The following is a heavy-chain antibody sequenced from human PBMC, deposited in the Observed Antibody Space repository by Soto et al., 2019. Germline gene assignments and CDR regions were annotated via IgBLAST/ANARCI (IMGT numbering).Heavy chain of an antibody. CDR3: AKNSAAPFRVDYGC. CDR2: IVASGGIT. V-gene: IGHV3-23*01. Sequence: EVQLLESGGGLAQPGGSLRLSCAASGFTFSSYPMSWVRQAPGQGLEWVSGIVASGGITYYADSVKGRFNISRDNSKNTLNHKMNSQRTRERPVYTCAKNSAAPFRVDYGCWGEGPRSTVSS. CDR1: GFTFSSYP. D-gene: IGHD3-16*01. J-gene: IGHJ4*02.